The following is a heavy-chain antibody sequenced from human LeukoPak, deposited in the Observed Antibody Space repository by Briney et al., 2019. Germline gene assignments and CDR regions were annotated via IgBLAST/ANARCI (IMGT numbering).Heavy chain of an antibody. V-gene: IGHV4-34*01. CDR3: AREIISTPDY. CDR2: INHSGST. D-gene: IGHD5/OR15-5a*01. CDR1: GGSFSGYY. J-gene: IGHJ4*02. Sequence: SETLSLTCVVYGGSFSGYYWSWIRQPPGKGLEWIGEINHSGSTNYNPSLKSRVTISIDTSKNQFSLKLSSVTAADTAVYYCAREIISTPDYWGQGTLVTVSS.